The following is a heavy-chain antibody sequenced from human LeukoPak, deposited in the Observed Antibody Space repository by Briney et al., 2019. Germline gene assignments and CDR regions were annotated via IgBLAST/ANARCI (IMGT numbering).Heavy chain of an antibody. V-gene: IGHV4-59*08. J-gene: IGHJ4*02. CDR3: ARAQVGIVGATEFAY. D-gene: IGHD1-26*01. CDR1: GGSLSSYY. CDR2: IYYSGST. Sequence: SETLSLTCTVSGGSLSSYYWTWIRQPPGKGLEWIGYIYYSGSTKYNPSLKSRVTISVDSSKNHFSLKLSSVTAADTAVYYCARAQVGIVGATEFAYWGQGTLVTVSS.